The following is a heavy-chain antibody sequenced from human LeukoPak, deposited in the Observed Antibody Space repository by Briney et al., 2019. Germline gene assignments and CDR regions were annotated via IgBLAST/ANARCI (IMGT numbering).Heavy chain of an antibody. D-gene: IGHD6-19*01. CDR3: ARDREDCSGSFNY. V-gene: IGHV4-39*07. J-gene: IGHJ4*02. CDR2: IYYSGST. CDR1: GGSISSSSYY. Sequence: SETLSLTCTVSGGSISSSSYYWGWIRQPPGKGLEWIGIIYYSGSTYYNPSLKSRVTISVDTSKNQFSLKLSSVTAADTAVYYCARDREDCSGSFNYWGQGTLVTVSS.